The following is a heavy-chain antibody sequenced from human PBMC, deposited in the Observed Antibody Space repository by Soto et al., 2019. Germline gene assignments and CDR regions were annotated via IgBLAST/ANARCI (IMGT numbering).Heavy chain of an antibody. CDR3: ARSPDSSGYYPRWYYYGMDV. D-gene: IGHD3-22*01. J-gene: IGHJ6*02. CDR2: TYHSGNP. V-gene: IGHV4-30-2*01. CDR1: GDTISTGGYT. Sequence: PSETLSLTCDVSGDTISTGGYTWAWIRQPPGKALEWIGHTYHSGNPYYNPSLKSRVIISVDRSKNQFSLKLSSVTAADTAVYYCARSPDSSGYYPRWYYYGMDVWGQGTTVTVSS.